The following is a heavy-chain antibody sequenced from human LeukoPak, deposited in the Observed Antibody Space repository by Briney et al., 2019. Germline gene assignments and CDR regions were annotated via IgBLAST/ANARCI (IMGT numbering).Heavy chain of an antibody. V-gene: IGHV1-24*01. CDR2: FDPEDGET. CDR3: ATLTTYCSGGSCFY. CDR1: GYTLTELS. J-gene: IGHJ4*02. Sequence: ASVKVSCKVSGYTLTELSMHWVRQAPGKGLEWMGGFDPEDGETIYAQKFQGRVTMTEDTSTDTAYMELSSLGSEDTAVYYCATLTTYCSGGSCFYWGQGTLVTVSS. D-gene: IGHD2-15*01.